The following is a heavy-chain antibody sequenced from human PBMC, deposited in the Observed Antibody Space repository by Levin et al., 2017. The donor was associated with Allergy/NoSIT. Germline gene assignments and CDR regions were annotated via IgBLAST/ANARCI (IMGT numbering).Heavy chain of an antibody. CDR2: INIKTGSP. V-gene: IGHV7-4-1*02. Sequence: GASVKVSCKASGYTFTSYAMNWVRQAPGQGLEWMGWINIKTGSPTYAQGFTGRFVFSLDTSVSTAYLQISSLKAEDTAVYYCARALRSSWYDWFDHWGQGTLVTVSS. J-gene: IGHJ5*02. D-gene: IGHD6-13*01. CDR1: GYTFTSYA. CDR3: ARALRSSWYDWFDH.